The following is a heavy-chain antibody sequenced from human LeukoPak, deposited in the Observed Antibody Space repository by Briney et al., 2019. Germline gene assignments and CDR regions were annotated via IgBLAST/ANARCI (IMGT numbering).Heavy chain of an antibody. D-gene: IGHD3-9*01. J-gene: IGHJ5*02. CDR1: GFTFSSYW. V-gene: IGHV3-7*01. Sequence: GGSLRLSCAASGFTFSSYWMSWVRQAPGKGLEWVANIKQDGSEKCYVDSVKGRFTISRDNAKNSLYLQMNSLRAEDTAVYYCARDHYYDILIGGWFDPWGQGTLVTVSS. CDR2: IKQDGSEK. CDR3: ARDHYYDILIGGWFDP.